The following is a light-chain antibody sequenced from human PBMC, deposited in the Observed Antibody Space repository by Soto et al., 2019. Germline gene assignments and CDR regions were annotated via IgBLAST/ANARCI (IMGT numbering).Light chain of an antibody. CDR2: GAS. V-gene: IGKV3-15*01. CDR1: QSVSSN. J-gene: IGKJ3*01. Sequence: EIVMTQSPATLSVSPGERATLSCRASQSVSSNLAWYQQIPGQAPRLLIYGASTRATDIPARFSGSGSGTDFTLTISSLQSEDFAVYYCQQYNNWPPEYTFGPGTKVDIK. CDR3: QQYNNWPPEYT.